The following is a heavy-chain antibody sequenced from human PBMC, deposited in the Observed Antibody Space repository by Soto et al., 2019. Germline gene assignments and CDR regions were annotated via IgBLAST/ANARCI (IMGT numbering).Heavy chain of an antibody. V-gene: IGHV4-31*03. Sequence: QVQLQESGPGLVKSSQTLYLTCTVSGGSIRSGGYRWSWIRQHPGKGLEWIGFIYYSGTNKYNPYLKSRLSISMDKSNNQFSLELSSVTAADTAVYYCARGDYYDSSGYEFWGQGILVNVSS. J-gene: IGHJ4*02. CDR3: ARGDYYDSSGYEF. CDR2: IYYSGTN. D-gene: IGHD3-22*01. CDR1: GGSIRSGGYR.